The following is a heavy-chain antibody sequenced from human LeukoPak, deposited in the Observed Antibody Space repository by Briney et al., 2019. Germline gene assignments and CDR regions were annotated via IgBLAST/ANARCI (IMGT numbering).Heavy chain of an antibody. CDR2: IYYSGST. D-gene: IGHD1-26*01. CDR1: GGSISSSSYY. Sequence: PSETLSLTCTVSGGSISSSSYYWGWIRQPPGKGLEWIGSIYYSGSTYYNPSLKSRVTISVDTSKNQFSLKLSSMTAADTAVYYCARPQLVGAIYYFDYWGQGTLVTVSS. J-gene: IGHJ4*02. CDR3: ARPQLVGAIYYFDY. V-gene: IGHV4-39*01.